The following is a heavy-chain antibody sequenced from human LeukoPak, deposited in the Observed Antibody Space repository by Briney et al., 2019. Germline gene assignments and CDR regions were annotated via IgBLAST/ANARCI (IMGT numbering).Heavy chain of an antibody. D-gene: IGHD1-26*01. CDR3: AKMGRDGYYYYGMDV. CDR2: ISWNSGSI. CDR1: GFTFDDYA. Sequence: PGGSLRLSCAASGFTFDDYAMHWVRQAPGKGLEWVSGISWNSGSIGYADSVKGRFTISRDNAKNSLYLQMNSLRAEDTAVYYCAKMGRDGYYYYGMDVWGQGTTVTVSS. J-gene: IGHJ6*02. V-gene: IGHV3-9*01.